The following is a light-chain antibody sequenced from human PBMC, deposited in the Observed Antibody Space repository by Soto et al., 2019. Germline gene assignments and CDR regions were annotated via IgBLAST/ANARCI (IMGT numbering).Light chain of an antibody. J-gene: IGLJ2*01. V-gene: IGLV2-23*03. Sequence: QSALTQPASVSGSPGQSIAISCTGTSSDVGSYNLVSWYQQHPGKAPKLMIYEGSKRPSRVSNRFSGSKSGNTASLTISGLQAEDEADYYCCSYAGSSTFDVVFGGGTQLTVL. CDR3: CSYAGSSTFDVV. CDR2: EGS. CDR1: SSDVGSYNL.